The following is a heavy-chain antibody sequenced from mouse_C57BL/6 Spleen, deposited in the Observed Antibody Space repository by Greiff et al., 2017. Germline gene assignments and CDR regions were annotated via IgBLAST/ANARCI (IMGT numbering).Heavy chain of an antibody. J-gene: IGHJ2*01. Sequence: EVKLVESGGGLVQPGGSMKLSCAASGFTFSDAWMDWVRQSPEKGLEWVAEIRNKANNHATYYAESVKGRFTISRDDSKSSVYLQMNSLRAEDTGIYYCTRPNYSNYYYFDYWGQGTTLTVSS. CDR2: IRNKANNHAT. CDR1: GFTFSDAW. V-gene: IGHV6-6*01. D-gene: IGHD2-5*01. CDR3: TRPNYSNYYYFDY.